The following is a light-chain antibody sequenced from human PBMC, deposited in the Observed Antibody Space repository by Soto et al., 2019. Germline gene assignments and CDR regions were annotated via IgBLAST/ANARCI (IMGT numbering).Light chain of an antibody. J-gene: IGKJ1*01. CDR3: QHYGSSSWT. CDR2: GSS. CDR1: QSVSSNY. V-gene: IGKV3-20*01. Sequence: EIVLTQSPGTLSLSPGEGATLSCRASQSVSSNYLAWYQQKPGQAPRLLIYGSSNRATGIPVRFSGSGSGTDFTLSISRLEPEDFAVYYCQHYGSSSWTFGQGTKVDIK.